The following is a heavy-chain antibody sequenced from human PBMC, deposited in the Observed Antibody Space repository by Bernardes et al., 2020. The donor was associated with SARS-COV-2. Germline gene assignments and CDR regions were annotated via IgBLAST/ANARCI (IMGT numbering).Heavy chain of an antibody. CDR1: GGSISSSNW. D-gene: IGHD3-3*01. CDR2: IYHSGST. V-gene: IGHV4-4*02. Sequence: SETLSLTCAVSGGSISSSNWWSWVRQPPGKGLEWIGEIYHSGSTNYNPSLKSRVTISVDKSKNQFSLKLSSVTAADTAVYYCARGGDYDFWSGYYNYFDYWGQGTLVTVSS. J-gene: IGHJ4*01. CDR3: ARGGDYDFWSGYYNYFDY.